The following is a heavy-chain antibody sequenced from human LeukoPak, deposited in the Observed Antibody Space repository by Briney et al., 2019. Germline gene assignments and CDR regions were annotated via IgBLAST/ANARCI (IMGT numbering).Heavy chain of an antibody. CDR2: IVVGSGNT. J-gene: IGHJ4*02. CDR1: GFTFTSSA. Sequence: ASVKVSCKASGFTFTSSAMQWVRQARGQRLEWIGWIVVGSGNTNYAQKFQERVTITRDMSTSTAYMELSSLRSEDTAVYYCAAGPYYNDSSGYWSNYFDYWGQGTLVTVSS. CDR3: AAGPYYNDSSGYWSNYFDY. D-gene: IGHD3-22*01. V-gene: IGHV1-58*02.